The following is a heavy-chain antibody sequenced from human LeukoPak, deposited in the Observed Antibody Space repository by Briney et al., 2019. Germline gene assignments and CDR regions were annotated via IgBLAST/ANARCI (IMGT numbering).Heavy chain of an antibody. Sequence: SVTVSCKASGGTFSSYAISWVRQAPGQGLEWMGGIIPIFGTANYAQKFQGRVTITADESTSTAYMELSSLRSEDTAVYYCARSSLVRWLVRNYYYYGMDVWGQGTTVTVSS. V-gene: IGHV1-69*01. D-gene: IGHD6-19*01. CDR1: GGTFSSYA. J-gene: IGHJ6*02. CDR3: ARSSLVRWLVRNYYYYGMDV. CDR2: IIPIFGTA.